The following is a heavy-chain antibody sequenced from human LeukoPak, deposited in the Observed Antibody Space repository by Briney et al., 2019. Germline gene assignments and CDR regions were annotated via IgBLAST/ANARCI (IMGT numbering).Heavy chain of an antibody. J-gene: IGHJ6*02. D-gene: IGHD3-3*01. V-gene: IGHV3-21*01. CDR2: ISSSSSHI. Sequence: GGSLRLSCAASGFTFSSYRTSWARHAPGKGREWVSSISSSSSHIYYADSVKGRFTISRDNAKNSLYLQMNSLRAENTAVYYCARGKGRITIFGVVRGDYYYGMDVWGQGTTVTVSS. CDR3: ARGKGRITIFGVVRGDYYYGMDV. CDR1: GFTFSSYR.